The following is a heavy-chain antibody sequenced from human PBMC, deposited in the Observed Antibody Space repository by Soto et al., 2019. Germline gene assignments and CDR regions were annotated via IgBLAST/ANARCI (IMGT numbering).Heavy chain of an antibody. CDR1: GGSISSGGYY. V-gene: IGHV4-31*03. D-gene: IGHD5-18*01. J-gene: IGHJ4*02. CDR3: AKEGYPPFFEY. Sequence: SETLSLTCTVSGGSISSGGYYWSWIRQHPGTGLEWIGYISYSGSTNYNPSLKSRVTISVDNSKNTVSLQMNSLRADDTAVYYCAKEGYPPFFEYWGQGTLVTVSS. CDR2: ISYSGST.